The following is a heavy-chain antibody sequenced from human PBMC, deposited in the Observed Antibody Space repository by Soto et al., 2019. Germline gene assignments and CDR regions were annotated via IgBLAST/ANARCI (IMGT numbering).Heavy chain of an antibody. CDR1: GFTFSNYW. J-gene: IGHJ3*01. CDR3: ARARAVTSGNDAFDF. CDR2: INSDGSNT. D-gene: IGHD4-17*01. V-gene: IGHV3-74*01. Sequence: GGSLRLSCAASGFTFSNYWMHWVRQAPRKGLVWVSRINSDGSNTVYADSVKGRFAISRDNAKNTLYLQMNSLRAEDTAMYYCARARAVTSGNDAFDFWGQGTMVTVS.